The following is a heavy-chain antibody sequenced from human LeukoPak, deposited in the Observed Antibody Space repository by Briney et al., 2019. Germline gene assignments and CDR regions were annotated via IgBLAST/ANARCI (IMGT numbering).Heavy chain of an antibody. D-gene: IGHD1-26*01. V-gene: IGHV1-2*02. CDR3: ARDGEGGATTA. CDR2: INPNSGGT. CDR1: GYTFTGYC. Sequence: ASVKVSCKASGYTFTGYCMHWVRQAPGQGLEWMGWINPNSGGTNYAQKLQGRVTMTTDTSTSTAYMELRSLRSDDTAVYYCARDGEGGATTAWGQGTLVTVSS. J-gene: IGHJ5*02.